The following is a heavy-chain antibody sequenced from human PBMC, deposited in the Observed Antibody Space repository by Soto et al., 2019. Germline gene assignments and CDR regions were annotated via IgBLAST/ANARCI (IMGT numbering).Heavy chain of an antibody. J-gene: IGHJ4*02. CDR3: AGGLDY. Sequence: EVQLLESGGGLVQPGRSLRLSCAASGLTFSNYGMKWVRQAPGKGLEWVSGIDGTGDSTYYADSVKGRFTISRDNSKNTLYLQMNGLRAEDTAIYYSAGGLDYWGQGTLVTVSS. CDR1: GLTFSNYG. CDR2: IDGTGDST. V-gene: IGHV3-23*01.